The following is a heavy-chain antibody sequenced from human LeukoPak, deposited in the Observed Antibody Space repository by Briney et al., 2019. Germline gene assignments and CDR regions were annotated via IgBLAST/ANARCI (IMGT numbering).Heavy chain of an antibody. CDR3: ARGVGYRSSTSCYDAKFDY. J-gene: IGHJ4*02. CDR1: GGSISSSSYY. V-gene: IGHV4-39*07. D-gene: IGHD2-2*01. CDR2: IYYSGST. Sequence: SETLSLTCTVSGGSISSSSYYWGWIRQPPGKGLEWIGSIYYSGSTYYNPSLKSRVTISVDTSKNQFSLKLSSVTAADTAVYYCARGVGYRSSTSCYDAKFDYWGQGTLVTVSS.